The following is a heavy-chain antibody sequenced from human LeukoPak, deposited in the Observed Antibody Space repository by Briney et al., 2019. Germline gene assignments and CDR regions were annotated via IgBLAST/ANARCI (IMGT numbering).Heavy chain of an antibody. D-gene: IGHD3-10*01. CDR2: IYYSGST. CDR3: AREAWAYYGSGSYSYYYYMDV. Sequence: SETLSLTCTVSGGSISSYYWSWIRQPPGKGLEWIGYIYYSGSTNYNPSLKSRVTISVDTSKNQFSLKLSSVTAADTAVYYCAREAWAYYGSGSYSYYYYMDVWGKGTTVTVSS. V-gene: IGHV4-59*01. CDR1: GGSISSYY. J-gene: IGHJ6*03.